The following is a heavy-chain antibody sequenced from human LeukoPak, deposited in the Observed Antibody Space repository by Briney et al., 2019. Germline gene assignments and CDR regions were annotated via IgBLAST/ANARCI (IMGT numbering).Heavy chain of an antibody. CDR2: IYYSGST. D-gene: IGHD1-26*01. CDR1: GGSISSGDYY. V-gene: IGHV4-30-4*02. Sequence: SETLSLTCTVSGGSISSGDYYWSWIRQPPGKGLEWIGYIYYSGSTYYNPSLKSRVTISVDTSKNQFSLKLSSVTAADTAVYYCAREGISGSYPPPPYYFDYWGQGTLVTVSS. CDR3: AREGISGSYPPPPYYFDY. J-gene: IGHJ4*02.